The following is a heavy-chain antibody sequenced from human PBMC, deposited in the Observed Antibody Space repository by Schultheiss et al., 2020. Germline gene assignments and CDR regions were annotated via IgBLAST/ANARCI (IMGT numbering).Heavy chain of an antibody. CDR2: ISGSGGST. CDR3: ARDMSRGFQVFDY. Sequence: GGSLRLSCAASGFTFSSYDMHWVRQATGKGLEWVSAISGSGGSTYYADSVKGRFTISRDNSKNTLYLQMNSLGAEDTAVYYCARDMSRGFQVFDYWGQGLLVTVSS. V-gene: IGHV3-23*01. J-gene: IGHJ4*02. D-gene: IGHD2/OR15-2a*01. CDR1: GFTFSSYD.